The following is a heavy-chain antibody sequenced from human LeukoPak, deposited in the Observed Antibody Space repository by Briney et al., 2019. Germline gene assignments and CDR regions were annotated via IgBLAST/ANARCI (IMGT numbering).Heavy chain of an antibody. CDR2: IRYDGSEQ. V-gene: IGHV3-7*03. D-gene: IGHD3-10*01. J-gene: IGHJ4*02. CDR1: GFTFSTYA. Sequence: AGGSLRLSCAASGFTFSTYAMHWVRQAPGKGLEWVANIRYDGSEQYYVDSVKGRFSISRDNTKNLLYLQMNSLRVEDTAVYYCARDYGWSFANWGQGTLVTVSS. CDR3: ARDYGWSFAN.